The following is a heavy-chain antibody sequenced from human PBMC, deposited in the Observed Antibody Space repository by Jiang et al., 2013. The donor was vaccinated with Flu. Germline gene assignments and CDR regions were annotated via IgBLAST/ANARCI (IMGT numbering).Heavy chain of an antibody. CDR3: AHKGVWGYPGKTDAFDV. V-gene: IGHV2-5*02. J-gene: IGHJ3*01. Sequence: QTLTLTCTFSGSHSPVVEWVWPGSVQPPGKALEWLALIYWDGDKRYSPSLKSRLTITKDTSKNQVVLEMTNMDPVDTATYYCAHKGVWGYPGKTDAFDVWGQGTVVIVSS. CDR1: GSHSPVVEWV. D-gene: IGHD7-27*01. CDR2: IYWDGDK.